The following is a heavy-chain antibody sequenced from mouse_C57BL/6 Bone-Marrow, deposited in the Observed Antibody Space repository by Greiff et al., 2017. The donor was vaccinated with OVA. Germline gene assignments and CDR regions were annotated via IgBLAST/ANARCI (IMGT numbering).Heavy chain of an antibody. V-gene: IGHV1-81*01. Sequence: VKLVESGAELARPGASVKLSCKASGYTFTSYGISWVKQRTGQGLEWIGEIYPRSGNTYYNEKFKGKATLTADKSSSTAYMELRSLTSEDSAVYFCASPVYWGQGTTLTVSS. CDR1: GYTFTSYG. J-gene: IGHJ2*01. CDR2: IYPRSGNT. CDR3: ASPVY.